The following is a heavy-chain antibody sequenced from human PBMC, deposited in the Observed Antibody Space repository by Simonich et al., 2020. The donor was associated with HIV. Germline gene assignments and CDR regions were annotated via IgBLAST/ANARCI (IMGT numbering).Heavy chain of an antibody. V-gene: IGHV4-39*01. D-gene: IGHD7-27*01. CDR2: IYYSGST. Sequence: QLQLQESGPGLVKPSETLSLTCTVSGGSISSSSYYWGWIRQPPGKGLEWIGSIYYSGSTYYNPSLKSRVTISVDTSKNQFSLKLSSVTAADTAVYYCANWGAPPSLDYWGQGTLVTVSS. CDR1: GGSISSSSYY. CDR3: ANWGAPPSLDY. J-gene: IGHJ4*02.